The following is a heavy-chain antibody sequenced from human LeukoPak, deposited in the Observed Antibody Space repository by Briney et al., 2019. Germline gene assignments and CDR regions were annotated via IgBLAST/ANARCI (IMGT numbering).Heavy chain of an antibody. CDR1: GYSISSGYY. V-gene: IGHV4-38-2*02. CDR3: ARVGFWSGYWFDP. CDR2: IYTSGST. D-gene: IGHD3-3*01. J-gene: IGHJ5*02. Sequence: SETLSLTCTVSGYSISSGYYWGWIRQPPGKGLEWIGRIYTSGSTNYNPSLKSRVTISVDTSKNQFSLKLSSVTAADTAVYYCARVGFWSGYWFDPWGQGTLVTVSS.